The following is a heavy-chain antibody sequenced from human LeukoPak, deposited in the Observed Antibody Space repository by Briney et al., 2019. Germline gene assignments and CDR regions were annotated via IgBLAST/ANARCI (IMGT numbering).Heavy chain of an antibody. CDR3: AKGLHGVSFSFDY. CDR1: GFTFGDYS. Sequence: GGSLRLSCAASGFTFGDYSMHWVAHTPGKGLVGFSLINGDALTSHYGDSVRGRFTISRNNSKNSLYLQMNGLRTEDTAFYYCAKGLHGVSFSFDYWGRGTLVTVSS. D-gene: IGHD5-24*01. V-gene: IGHV3-43*02. CDR2: INGDALTS. J-gene: IGHJ4*02.